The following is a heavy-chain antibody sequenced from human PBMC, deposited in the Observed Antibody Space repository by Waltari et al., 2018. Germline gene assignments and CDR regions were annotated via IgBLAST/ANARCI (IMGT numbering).Heavy chain of an antibody. Sequence: QVQLQRWGAGLLKPSETLSLTCAVYGGSFRGYYWSWIRQPPGKGLEGMGDIKQSRSTTYNPSLKCRVNISVDTSKTQFTPKLTSVTAADTVVYYCAGVKDRERLRVLSRTIDYWGQGTLVTVSS. CDR3: AGVKDRERLRVLSRTIDY. V-gene: IGHV4-34*01. J-gene: IGHJ4*02. CDR2: IKQSRST. D-gene: IGHD3-3*01. CDR1: GGSFRGYY.